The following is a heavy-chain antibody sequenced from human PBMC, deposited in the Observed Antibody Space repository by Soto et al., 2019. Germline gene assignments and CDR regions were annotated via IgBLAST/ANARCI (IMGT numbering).Heavy chain of an antibody. Sequence: QVQLVESGGGVVQPGRSLRLSCAASGFTFSSYAMHWVRQAPGKALEWVAVISYDGSNKYYADSVKGRFTISRDNSKKTLYLRMTSLRADDTAVYYCAGEPAYCGGDCHCDYWGQGSMVIVSS. D-gene: IGHD2-21*02. CDR1: GFTFSSYA. CDR2: ISYDGSNK. J-gene: IGHJ4*02. V-gene: IGHV3-30*01. CDR3: AGEPAYCGGDCHCDY.